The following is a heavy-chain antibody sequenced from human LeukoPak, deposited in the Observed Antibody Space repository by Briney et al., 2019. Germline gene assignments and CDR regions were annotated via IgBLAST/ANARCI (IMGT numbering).Heavy chain of an antibody. V-gene: IGHV4-38-2*01. D-gene: IGHD3-3*01. Sequence: SETLSLTCAVSGYSISSGYYWGWIRPPPGKGREWIGSIYHSGSTYYNPSLKSRVTISVDTSKNQFSLKLSSVTAADTAVYYCARTLYDFWSGYSNWFDPWGQGTLVTVSS. CDR1: GYSISSGYY. CDR3: ARTLYDFWSGYSNWFDP. J-gene: IGHJ5*02. CDR2: IYHSGST.